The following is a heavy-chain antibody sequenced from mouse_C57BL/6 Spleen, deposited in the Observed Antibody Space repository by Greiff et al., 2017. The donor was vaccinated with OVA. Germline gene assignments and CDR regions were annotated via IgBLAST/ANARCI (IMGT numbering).Heavy chain of an antibody. D-gene: IGHD1-1*01. Sequence: QVHVKQPGAELVKPGASVKMSCKASGYTFTSYWITWVKQRPGQGLEWIGDIYPGSGSTNYNEKFKSKATLTVDTSSSTAYMQLSSLTSEDSAVYYCARTTTVHYFDYWGQGTTLTVSS. CDR3: ARTTTVHYFDY. CDR2: IYPGSGST. V-gene: IGHV1-55*01. J-gene: IGHJ2*01. CDR1: GYTFTSYW.